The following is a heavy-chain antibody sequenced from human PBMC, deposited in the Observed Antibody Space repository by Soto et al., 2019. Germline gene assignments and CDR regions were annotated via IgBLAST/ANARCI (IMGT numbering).Heavy chain of an antibody. V-gene: IGHV4-59*01. D-gene: IGHD2-2*02. Sequence: PSETLSLTCTVSGGSISSYCCSWIRQPPGKGLEWIGYIYYSGSTNYNPSLKSRVTISVDTSKNQFSLKLSSVTAADTAVYYCARMRSLYGSLDDYYYMDVWGKGTTVTVSS. J-gene: IGHJ6*03. CDR2: IYYSGST. CDR3: ARMRSLYGSLDDYYYMDV. CDR1: GGSISSYC.